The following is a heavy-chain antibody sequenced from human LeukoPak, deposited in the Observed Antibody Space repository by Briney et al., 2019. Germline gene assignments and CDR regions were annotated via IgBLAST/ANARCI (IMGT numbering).Heavy chain of an antibody. J-gene: IGHJ4*02. CDR3: AGASYGDYSEY. V-gene: IGHV3-74*01. CDR1: GFTFSSYW. D-gene: IGHD4-17*01. CDR2: INSDGSST. Sequence: PGGSLRLSCAASGFTFSSYWMHWVRQAPGKGLVWVSRINSDGSSTSYADSVKGRFTISRDNAKNTLYLQMNSLRAEDTAVYYCAGASYGDYSEYWGQGTLVTVSS.